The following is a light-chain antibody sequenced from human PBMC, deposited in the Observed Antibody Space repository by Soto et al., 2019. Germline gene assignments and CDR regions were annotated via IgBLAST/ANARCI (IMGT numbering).Light chain of an antibody. CDR3: QEYGSSPYT. CDR1: QSVTSSY. J-gene: IGKJ2*01. CDR2: GAS. Sequence: EIVLTQSPGTLSLSPGERATLSCRASQSVTSSYLAWYQQKPGQAPRLLIFGASTRATGIPDRFSGSGSGTDFSLTLSRLEPEDFAVYYCQEYGSSPYTVGQGTKLELK. V-gene: IGKV3-20*01.